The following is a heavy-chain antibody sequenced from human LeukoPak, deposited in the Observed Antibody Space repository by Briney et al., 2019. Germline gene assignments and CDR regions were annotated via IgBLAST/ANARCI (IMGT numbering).Heavy chain of an antibody. Sequence: GQSLTLSCAASGFTFSIYAMSWVRQAPGKGLEWASAISGSGGSTYYADSVKGRFTISRDNSSITLYLQMNSRRDENAAIYYCAKDDHGGSGWRDYYDYWGQGTLVTVSS. CDR2: ISGSGGST. V-gene: IGHV3-23*01. CDR1: GFTFSIYA. CDR3: AKDDHGGSGWRDYYDY. D-gene: IGHD6-19*01. J-gene: IGHJ4*02.